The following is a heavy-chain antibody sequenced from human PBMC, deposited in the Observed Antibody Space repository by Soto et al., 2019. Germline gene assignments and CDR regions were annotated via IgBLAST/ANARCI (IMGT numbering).Heavy chain of an antibody. Sequence: PGGSLRLSCAASGFTFRSYAMSWVRQAPGKGLEWVSAISGSGGSTYYADSVKGRFTISRDNSKNTLYLQMNSLRAEDTAVYYCAEGTYYYGSGSYYCFDYWGQGTLVTVSS. CDR2: ISGSGGST. J-gene: IGHJ4*02. CDR1: GFTFRSYA. D-gene: IGHD3-10*01. CDR3: AEGTYYYGSGSYYCFDY. V-gene: IGHV3-23*01.